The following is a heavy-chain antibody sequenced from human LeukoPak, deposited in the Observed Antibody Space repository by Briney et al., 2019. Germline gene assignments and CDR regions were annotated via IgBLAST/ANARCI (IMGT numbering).Heavy chain of an antibody. CDR3: XXXXXYXRPGXCYCLES. J-gene: IGHJ4*02. D-gene: IGHD2-15*01. Sequence: GGSLRLSCAASGFTFSIDWMHWVRQAPGKGLVWVSRINTDGSITIYADSVKGRFTISRDNAKNTLHLQMNSLRAEDTAAYYCXXXXXYXRPGXCYCLESWGQGTLVTVSS. V-gene: IGHV3-74*01. CDR2: INTDGSIT. CDR1: GFTFSIDW.